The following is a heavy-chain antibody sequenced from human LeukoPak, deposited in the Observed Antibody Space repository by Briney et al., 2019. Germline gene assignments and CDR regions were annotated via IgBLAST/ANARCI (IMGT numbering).Heavy chain of an antibody. CDR2: IYYSGTT. J-gene: IGHJ4*02. CDR1: GGSISSGGYY. CDR3: ARRGQGYFDY. Sequence: PSETLSLTCTVSGGSISSGGYYWTWIRQHPGEGLEWIAYIYYSGTTYYNPSLKSRVTISVDTSKNQFSLKLSSVTAADTAVYYCARRGQGYFDYWGQGTLVTVSS. V-gene: IGHV4-31*03.